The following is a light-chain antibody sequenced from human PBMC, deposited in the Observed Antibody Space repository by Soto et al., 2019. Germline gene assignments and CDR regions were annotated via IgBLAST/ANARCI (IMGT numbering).Light chain of an antibody. CDR2: WAS. CDR1: QSILYSSTNRNY. CDR3: QQYYTTPSIT. V-gene: IGKV4-1*01. Sequence: DIVLTQSPFSLAVSLGERATISCKSSQSILYSSTNRNYLAWYQQKPGQPPKLLISWASTRESGVPDRFSGSGSGTDFTLTISSLQAEDVAVYYCQQYYTTPSITFGQGTRLEIK. J-gene: IGKJ5*01.